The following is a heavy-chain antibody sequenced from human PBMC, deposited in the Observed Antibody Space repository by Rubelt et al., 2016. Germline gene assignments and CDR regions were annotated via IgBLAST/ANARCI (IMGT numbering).Heavy chain of an antibody. V-gene: IGHV3-30*18. CDR3: AKVSLAGAVAGNYNFDY. Sequence: HWVRQAPGKGLEWVAVISYDGSNKYYADSVKGRFTISRDNSKNTLYLQMNSLRAEDTAVYYCAKVSLAGAVAGNYNFDYWGQGTLVTVSS. CDR2: ISYDGSNK. J-gene: IGHJ4*02. D-gene: IGHD6-19*01.